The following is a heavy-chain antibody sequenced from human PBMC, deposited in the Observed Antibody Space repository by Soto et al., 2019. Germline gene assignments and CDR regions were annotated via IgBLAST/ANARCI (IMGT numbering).Heavy chain of an antibody. J-gene: IGHJ6*02. CDR3: ARPLRFLDPRDNYAMDV. CDR2: INPSGGSI. D-gene: IGHD3-3*01. V-gene: IGHV1-46*01. CDR1: GYTFTSYH. Sequence: QVHLVQSGAEVKRPGASVNISCKASGYTFTSYHLHWVRQAPGQRLEWMGIINPSGGSIRYAQKFQGRVVMTRDTSTNTVYMELGRLRSEDTAGYYCARPLRFLDPRDNYAMDVWCQGNTVTVSS.